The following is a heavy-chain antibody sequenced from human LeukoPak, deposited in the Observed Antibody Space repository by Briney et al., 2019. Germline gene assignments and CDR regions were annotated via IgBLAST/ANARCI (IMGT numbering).Heavy chain of an antibody. CDR1: GYTFTSYY. CDR3: ASAKIVGATTPPFDY. Sequence: ASVKVSCKASGYTFTSYYMHWVRQAPGQGLEWMGWINPNSGGTNYAQKFQGRVTMTRDTSISTAYMELSRLRSDDTAVYYCASAKIVGATTPPFDYWGQGTLVTVSS. J-gene: IGHJ4*02. CDR2: INPNSGGT. V-gene: IGHV1-2*02. D-gene: IGHD1-26*01.